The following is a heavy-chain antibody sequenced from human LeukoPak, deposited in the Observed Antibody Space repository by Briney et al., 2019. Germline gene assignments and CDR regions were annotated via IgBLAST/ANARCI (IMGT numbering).Heavy chain of an antibody. D-gene: IGHD2-2*01. CDR2: ISYYGSNK. CDR3: AREARVVPAAIGAFDI. CDR1: GFTFSSYA. J-gene: IGHJ3*02. Sequence: GGSLSLSCAASGFTFSSYAMHWVRQAPGKGLEWVAVISYYGSNKYYADSVKGRFTISRDNSKNTLYLQMNSLRAEDTAVYYCAREARVVPAAIGAFDIWGQGTMVTVSS. V-gene: IGHV3-30-3*01.